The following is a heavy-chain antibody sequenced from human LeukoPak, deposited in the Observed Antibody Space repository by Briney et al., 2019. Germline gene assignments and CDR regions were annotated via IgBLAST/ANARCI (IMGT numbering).Heavy chain of an antibody. J-gene: IGHJ6*04. V-gene: IGHV1-69*13. CDR2: IIPIFGTA. CDR3: ARAGYSKYYYYYGMDV. Sequence: SVKVSCKASGGTFSSYAISWVRQAPGQGLEWMGGIIPIFGTANYAQKFRGRVTITADESTSTACMELSSLRSEDTAVYYCARAGYSKYYYYYGMDVWGKGTTVTVSS. CDR1: GGTFSSYA. D-gene: IGHD6-13*01.